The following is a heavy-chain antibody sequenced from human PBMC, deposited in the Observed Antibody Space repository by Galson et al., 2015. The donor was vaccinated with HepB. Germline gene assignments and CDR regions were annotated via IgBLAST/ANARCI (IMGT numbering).Heavy chain of an antibody. D-gene: IGHD3-10*01. CDR3: ARDLWFGESRFFDY. J-gene: IGHJ4*02. CDR2: IWNDGSKE. CDR1: GFMFATFG. V-gene: IGHV3-33*01. Sequence: SLRLSCAASGFMFATFGSHWVRQAPGRGLEWVAFIWNDGSKEYYADSVKGRFTISRDNSQNTVYLQMNSLRGEDTAVYYCARDLWFGESRFFDYWGQGTLVTVSS.